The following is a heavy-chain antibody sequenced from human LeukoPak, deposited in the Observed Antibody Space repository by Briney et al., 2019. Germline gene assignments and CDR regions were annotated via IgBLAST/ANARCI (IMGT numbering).Heavy chain of an antibody. V-gene: IGHV3-48*03. J-gene: IGHJ2*01. Sequence: GGSLRLSCAVSEFTFSSYEMNWVRQAPGKGLEWVSGISSGGSTIYYADSVKGRFTISRDNAKNSLYLQMNSLRAEDTAVYYCARDPENVSGSHSHFDLWGRGTLVTVSS. CDR1: EFTFSSYE. CDR3: ARDPENVSGSHSHFDL. CDR2: ISSGGSTI. D-gene: IGHD1-26*01.